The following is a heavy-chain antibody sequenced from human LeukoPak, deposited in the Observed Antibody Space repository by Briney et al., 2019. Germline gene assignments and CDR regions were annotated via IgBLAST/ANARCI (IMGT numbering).Heavy chain of an antibody. J-gene: IGHJ6*02. CDR3: ANLGGKTAYGDEYYGMDV. D-gene: IGHD4-17*01. V-gene: IGHV3-23*01. CDR2: ISRSGRST. CDR1: ELHA. Sequence: GGSLRLSCAASELHAMTWVRQGPGKGLEGVSAISRSGRSTYYADSVKGRFTISRDKSNNTMYLQMNSLRAEDTAVYYCANLGGKTAYGDEYYGMDVWGQGTTVTVSS.